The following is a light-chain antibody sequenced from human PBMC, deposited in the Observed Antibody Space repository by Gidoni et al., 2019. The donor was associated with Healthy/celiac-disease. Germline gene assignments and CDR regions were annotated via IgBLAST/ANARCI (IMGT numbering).Light chain of an antibody. CDR2: WAS. J-gene: IGKJ4*01. CDR3: QQYYSTPPLT. Sequence: DTVMTQSPDSLPVSLGERAPINCKSSQSVLYSSNNKNYLAWYQQKPGQPPKLLIYWASTRESGVPDRFSGSGSGTDFTLTISSLQAEDVAVYYCQQYYSTPPLTFGGGTKVEIK. V-gene: IGKV4-1*01. CDR1: QSVLYSSNNKNY.